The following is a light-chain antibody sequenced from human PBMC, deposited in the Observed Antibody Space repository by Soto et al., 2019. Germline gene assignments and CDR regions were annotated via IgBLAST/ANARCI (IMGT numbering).Light chain of an antibody. CDR3: QQRSNWPLT. CDR1: QSVSNNY. J-gene: IGKJ4*01. CDR2: GAS. Sequence: EIVLKQSPGTLSLSPGERATLSCRASQSVSNNYLAWYQQKPGQAPRLLIYGASNRATGIPDRFSGSGSGTDFTLTISRLEPEDFAVYYCQQRSNWPLTFGGGTKVDIK. V-gene: IGKV3D-20*02.